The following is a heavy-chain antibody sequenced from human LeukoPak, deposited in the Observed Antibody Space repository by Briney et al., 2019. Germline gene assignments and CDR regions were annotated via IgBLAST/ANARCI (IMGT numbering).Heavy chain of an antibody. D-gene: IGHD1-26*01. J-gene: IGHJ3*02. CDR3: AREPPTIVERAFDI. Sequence: GGSLRLSCAASGFTFSSYEMSWVRQAPGKGLEWVSYISSSGSTIYYADSVKGRFTISRDNAKNSLYLQMNSLRAEDTAVYYCAREPPTIVERAFDIWGQGTMVTVSS. V-gene: IGHV3-48*03. CDR1: GFTFSSYE. CDR2: ISSSGSTI.